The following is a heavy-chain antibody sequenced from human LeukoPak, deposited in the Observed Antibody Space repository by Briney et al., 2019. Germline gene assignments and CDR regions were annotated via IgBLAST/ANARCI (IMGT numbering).Heavy chain of an antibody. D-gene: IGHD6-6*01. J-gene: IGHJ5*02. CDR3: ARSRIAARRWFDP. CDR2: IYTSGST. Sequence: PSETLSLTCTVSGGSISSYYWSWIRQPPGKGLEWIGYIYTSGSTNYNPSLKSRVTISVDTSKNQFSLKLRSVTAADTAVYYCARSRIAARRWFDPWGQGTLVTVSS. CDR1: GGSISSYY. V-gene: IGHV4-4*09.